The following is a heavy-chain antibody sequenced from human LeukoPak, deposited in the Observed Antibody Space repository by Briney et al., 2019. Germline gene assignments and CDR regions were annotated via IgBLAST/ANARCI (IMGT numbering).Heavy chain of an antibody. V-gene: IGHV3-48*01. CDR3: ARDRSSWDPSPFDY. CDR1: GFTFSSYS. J-gene: IGHJ4*02. CDR2: ISSSSSTI. Sequence: PGGSLRLSCAASGFTFSSYSMNWVRQAPGKGLEWVSYISSSSSTIYYADSVKGRFTISRDNAKNSLYLQMNSLRAEDTAVYYCARDRSSWDPSPFDYWGQGTLVTVSS. D-gene: IGHD6-13*01.